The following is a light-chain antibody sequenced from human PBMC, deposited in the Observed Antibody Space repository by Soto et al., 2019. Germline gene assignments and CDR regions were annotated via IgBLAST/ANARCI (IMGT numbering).Light chain of an antibody. V-gene: IGKV3-20*01. J-gene: IGKJ2*01. Sequence: EIVLTQSPGTLSLSPGERDTLSCRASQSVRSRYLAWYQQKPGQAPRLLIYGASSRATGIPDRFSGSGSGTDFTLTITRLEPEDFAVYYCQHYGGSPPVTFGQGTKLEIK. CDR3: QHYGGSPPVT. CDR2: GAS. CDR1: QSVRSRY.